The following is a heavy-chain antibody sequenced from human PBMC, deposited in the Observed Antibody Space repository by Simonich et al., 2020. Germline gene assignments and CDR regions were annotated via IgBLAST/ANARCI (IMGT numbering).Heavy chain of an antibody. D-gene: IGHD1-26*01. V-gene: IGHV3-30*07. CDR3: AREGAGNDAFDI. Sequence: QVQLVESGGGVVPPGRSLRLSCAASGFTFSRYAMHWVRQAPGKGLEWVGGISYDGSNKYDADSVKGRFTISRDNSKNTLYLQMNSLRAEDTAVYYCAREGAGNDAFDIWGQGTMVTVSS. CDR2: ISYDGSNK. J-gene: IGHJ3*02. CDR1: GFTFSRYA.